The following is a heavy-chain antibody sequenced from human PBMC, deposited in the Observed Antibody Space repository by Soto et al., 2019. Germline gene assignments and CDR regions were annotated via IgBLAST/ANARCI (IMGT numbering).Heavy chain of an antibody. CDR2: ISSSSSYI. CDR3: ARADSSSAGGDYYYYGIDV. CDR1: GFTFSSYS. D-gene: IGHD6-6*01. J-gene: IGHJ6*02. V-gene: IGHV3-21*01. Sequence: PGGSLRLSCAASGFTFSSYSMNWVRQAPGKGLEWVSSISSSSSYIYYADSVKGRFTISRDNAKNSLYLQMNSLRAEDTAVYYCARADSSSAGGDYYYYGIDVWGQGTTVTVYS.